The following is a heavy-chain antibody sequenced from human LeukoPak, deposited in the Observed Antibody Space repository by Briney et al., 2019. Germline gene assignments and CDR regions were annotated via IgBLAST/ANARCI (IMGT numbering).Heavy chain of an antibody. CDR2: ISWNSGSI. J-gene: IGHJ4*02. Sequence: PGGSLRLSCAASGFTFDDYAMHWVRQAPGKGLEWVSGISWNSGSIGYADSVKGRFTISRDNAKNSLYLQMNSLRAEDTALYYCAKATDNYDILTGHYFDYWGQGTLVTVSS. D-gene: IGHD3-9*01. CDR1: GFTFDDYA. V-gene: IGHV3-9*01. CDR3: AKATDNYDILTGHYFDY.